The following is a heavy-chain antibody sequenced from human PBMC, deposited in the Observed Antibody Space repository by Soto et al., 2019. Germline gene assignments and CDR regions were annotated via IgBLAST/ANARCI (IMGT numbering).Heavy chain of an antibody. CDR3: ARERHDFWSGYYYYYGMDV. V-gene: IGHV3-53*01. J-gene: IGHJ6*02. CDR2: IYSGGST. CDR1: GFTVSSNY. Sequence: GGSLRLSCAASGFTVSSNYMSWVRQAPGMGLEWVSVIYSGGSTYYADSVKGRFTISRDNSKNTLYLQMNSLRAEDTAVYYCARERHDFWSGYYYYYGMDVWGQGTTVTVSS. D-gene: IGHD3-3*01.